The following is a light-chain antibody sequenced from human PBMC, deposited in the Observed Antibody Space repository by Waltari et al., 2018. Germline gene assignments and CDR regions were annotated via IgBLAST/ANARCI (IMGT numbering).Light chain of an antibody. V-gene: IGLV2-8*01. CDR3: SSYAGSNNLL. Sequence: QSALTQPPSASGSPGQSVTISCTGTSSDVGGYNYVSWYQQHPGKAPKPMVYGASRRPPGVPARFAGSKSGNTASLTVSGFQAEDEADYYCSSYAGSNNLLFGGGTKLTVL. J-gene: IGLJ2*01. CDR2: GAS. CDR1: SSDVGGYNY.